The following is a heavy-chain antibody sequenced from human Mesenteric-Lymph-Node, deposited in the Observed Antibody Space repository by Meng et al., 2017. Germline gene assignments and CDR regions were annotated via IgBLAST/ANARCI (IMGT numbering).Heavy chain of an antibody. CDR1: GGSISISTW. J-gene: IGHJ5*02. Sequence: LLTVPALVQPSGPLSLTCAVSGGSISISTWWSWVRQPPGKGLEWIGEIYHSGGTNYNPSLRGRVTISLDKSKNQFSLTLRSVTAADTAVYYCAGASYGSGSPLGESWFDPWGQGTLVTVSS. CDR2: IYHSGGT. CDR3: AGASYGSGSPLGESWFDP. V-gene: IGHV4-4*02. D-gene: IGHD3-10*01.